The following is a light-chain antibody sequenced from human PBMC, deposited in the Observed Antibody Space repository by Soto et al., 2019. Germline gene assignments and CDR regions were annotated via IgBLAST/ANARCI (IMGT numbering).Light chain of an antibody. CDR3: QKYDTAPLT. CDR1: RDISNY. V-gene: IGKV1-27*01. Sequence: DIQVTQSPSSLSASLGDRVSITCRASRDISNYLAWYQQKPGQVPRLLISGASTLHSGVPSRFSGSGSGTDFTLTITSLQPADIATYFCQKYDTAPLTFGGGTKVEI. J-gene: IGKJ4*01. CDR2: GAS.